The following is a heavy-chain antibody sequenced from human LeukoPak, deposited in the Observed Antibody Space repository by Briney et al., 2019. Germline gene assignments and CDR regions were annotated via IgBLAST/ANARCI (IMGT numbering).Heavy chain of an antibody. CDR3: ARGDLEDGYNLDY. J-gene: IGHJ4*02. CDR1: GYTFTGYY. CDR2: INPNSGGT. Sequence: ASVKVSCKASGYTFTGYYMHWVRQAPGQGLEWMGWINPNSGGTNYAQKFQGWVTMTRDTSISTAYMELSRLRSDDTAVYYCARGDLEDGYNLDYWGQGTLVTVSS. D-gene: IGHD5-24*01. V-gene: IGHV1-2*04.